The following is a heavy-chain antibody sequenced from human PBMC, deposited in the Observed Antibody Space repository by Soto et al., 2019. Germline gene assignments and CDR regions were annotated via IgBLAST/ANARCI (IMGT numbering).Heavy chain of an antibody. D-gene: IGHD6-13*01. CDR2: IYSGGRT. Sequence: EVQLVETGGGLIQPGGSLRLSCAASGFTVSTNYMSWVRQAPGKGLEWVSVIYSGGRTYYADSVKGRFTISRDNSKNTLYLQMNSLRAEETAVYYCARDPGIAAAGTGEGAFDIWGQGTMVTVSS. V-gene: IGHV3-53*02. CDR3: ARDPGIAAAGTGEGAFDI. J-gene: IGHJ3*02. CDR1: GFTVSTNY.